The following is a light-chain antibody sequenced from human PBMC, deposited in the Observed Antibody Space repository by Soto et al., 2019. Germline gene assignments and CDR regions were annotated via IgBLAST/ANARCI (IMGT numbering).Light chain of an antibody. J-gene: IGKJ2*01. Sequence: EIVLTQSPGTLSLSPGERATLSCRASQSVSSSYLAWYQQKPGQAPRLLIYGASSRATGIPNRFSGRGSGTDFTLTISRLEPEDCAVYYCQQYGSSPMYTFGQGTKLEIK. CDR3: QQYGSSPMYT. CDR1: QSVSSSY. V-gene: IGKV3-20*01. CDR2: GAS.